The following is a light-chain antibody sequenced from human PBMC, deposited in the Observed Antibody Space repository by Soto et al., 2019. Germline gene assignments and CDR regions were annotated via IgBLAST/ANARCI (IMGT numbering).Light chain of an antibody. CDR1: QDINNY. V-gene: IGKV1-33*01. Sequence: DIQMTQSPSSLSAFVGELVSITCQASQDINNYLNWYQQKPGKAPKLLIYDASNLEAGVPSRFSGSGSGTDFTFTITGLQPEDVATYYCQQYDNLPLTFGGGTTVEIE. CDR2: DAS. CDR3: QQYDNLPLT. J-gene: IGKJ4*01.